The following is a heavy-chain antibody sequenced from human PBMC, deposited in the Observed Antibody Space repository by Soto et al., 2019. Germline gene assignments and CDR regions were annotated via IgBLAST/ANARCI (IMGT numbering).Heavy chain of an antibody. CDR2: IYYSGST. CDR1: GGSVSSGSYY. D-gene: IGHD6-13*01. CDR3: ARDRVAAATTYYYYYGMDV. J-gene: IGHJ6*02. V-gene: IGHV4-61*01. Sequence: QVQLQESGPGLVKPSETLSLTCTVSGGSVSSGSYYWSWIRQPPGKGLEWIGYIYYSGSTNYNPSLKSRVTISVDTSKNQFSLKLSSVTAADTDVYYCARDRVAAATTYYYYYGMDVWGQGTTVTVSS.